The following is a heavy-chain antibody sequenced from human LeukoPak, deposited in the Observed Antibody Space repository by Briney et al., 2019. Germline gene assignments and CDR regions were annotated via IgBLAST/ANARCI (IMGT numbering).Heavy chain of an antibody. D-gene: IGHD6-19*01. J-gene: IGHJ6*02. CDR3: ARDAGSGWYWLYYYGMDV. V-gene: IGHV3-74*01. CDR2: INSDGSST. CDR1: GFTFSSYW. Sequence: GGSLRLSCAASGFTFSSYWMHWVRQAPGKGLVWVSRINSDGSSTCYADSVKGRFTISRDNAKNTLYLQMNSLRAEDTAVYYCARDAGSGWYWLYYYGMDVWGQGTTVTVSS.